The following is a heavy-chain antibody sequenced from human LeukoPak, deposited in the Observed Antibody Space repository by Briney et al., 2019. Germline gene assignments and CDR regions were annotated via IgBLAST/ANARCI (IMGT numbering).Heavy chain of an antibody. CDR1: RGSFSGYY. D-gene: IGHD7-27*01. V-gene: IGHV4-59*01. J-gene: IGHJ4*02. CDR3: ASRILGNDY. Sequence: PSETLSLTCAVYRGSFSGYYWSWIRQSPGKGLEWIGYIYHTGSTSYSPSLKSRVTISADTSQNQFSLKLSSVTAADTAVYYCASRILGNDYWGQGTLVTVSS. CDR2: IYHTGST.